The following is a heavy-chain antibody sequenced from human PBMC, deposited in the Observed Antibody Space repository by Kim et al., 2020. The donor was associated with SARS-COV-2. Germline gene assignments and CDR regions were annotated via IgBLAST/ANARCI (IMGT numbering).Heavy chain of an antibody. J-gene: IGHJ6*02. CDR2: INPSDGGT. D-gene: IGHD2-2*01. V-gene: IGHV1-46*01. CDR3: ARDNTNWSLDV. CDR1: GYTFTGQK. Sequence: ASVKVSCKASGYTFTGQKMHWVRQPPGQGLEWMGIINPSDGGTRHAQKFQGRITVTSDTSTSTVYMELSSLTSEDTAVYYCARDNTNWSLDVWGQGTTVTVSS.